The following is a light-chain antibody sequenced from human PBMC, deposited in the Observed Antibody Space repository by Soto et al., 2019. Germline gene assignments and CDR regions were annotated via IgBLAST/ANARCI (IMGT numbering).Light chain of an antibody. CDR1: QTISNY. CDR2: AAS. J-gene: IGKJ2*01. CDR3: QQSYNAPRT. V-gene: IGKV1-39*01. Sequence: DIQMTQSPSYLPTSVGDRVTITCRASQTISNYVTWYQQKPGKAPRLLIFAASRVQNGIPSRFSGSGSGTDFTLTINNVQPEDFATYFWQQSYNAPRTFGQGTRLEI.